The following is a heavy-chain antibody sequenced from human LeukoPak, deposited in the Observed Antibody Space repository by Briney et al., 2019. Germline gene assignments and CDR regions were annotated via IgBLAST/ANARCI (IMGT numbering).Heavy chain of an antibody. D-gene: IGHD1-1*01. CDR2: IIPIFGTA. CDR3: ARGGSGNWNAPFDY. J-gene: IGHJ4*02. Sequence: SVKVSCKASGGTFSSYAISWVRQAPGQGLEWMGGIIPIFGTANYAQKFQGRVTITADKSTSTAYMELSSLRSEDTAVYYCARGGSGNWNAPFDYWGQGTLVTVSS. V-gene: IGHV1-69*06. CDR1: GGTFSSYA.